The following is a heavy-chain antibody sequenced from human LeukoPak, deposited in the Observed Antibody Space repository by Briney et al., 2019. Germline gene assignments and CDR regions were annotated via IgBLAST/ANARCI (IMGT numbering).Heavy chain of an antibody. CDR3: ASLYSYGWGYFDY. Sequence: GGSLRLSCAASGFTLSNNYMSWVRQAPGKGLEWVSVIYSGGSAHYSDSVKGGFTISSDSSKNTLYLQMNSLRAEDTAVYYCASLYSYGWGYFDYWGQGTLVTVSS. V-gene: IGHV3-53*01. J-gene: IGHJ4*02. D-gene: IGHD5-18*01. CDR2: IYSGGSA. CDR1: GFTLSNNY.